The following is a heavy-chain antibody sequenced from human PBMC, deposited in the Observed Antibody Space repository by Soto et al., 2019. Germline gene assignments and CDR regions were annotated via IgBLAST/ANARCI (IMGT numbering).Heavy chain of an antibody. Sequence: SETLSLTCSVSGGSISSYYWSWIRQPPGKGLEWIGYIYYSGSTNYNPSLKSRVTISVDTSKNQFSLKLNSMTAADTAVYYCARHHYGSGSTYFDYWGQGTLVTVSS. D-gene: IGHD3-10*01. J-gene: IGHJ4*02. V-gene: IGHV4-59*08. CDR2: IYYSGST. CDR1: GGSISSYY. CDR3: ARHHYGSGSTYFDY.